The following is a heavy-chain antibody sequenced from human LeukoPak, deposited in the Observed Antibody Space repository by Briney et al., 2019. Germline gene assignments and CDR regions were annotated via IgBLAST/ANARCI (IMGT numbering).Heavy chain of an antibody. CDR2: ITTSSTYI. D-gene: IGHD3-10*01. CDR1: GFTFSSYS. Sequence: PGGSLRLSCAASGFTFSSYSMSWVRQAPGKGLEWVSSITTSSTYISYADSVKGRFTISRDNAKNSLYLQMNSLRDEDTALYYCARVGSEWLVNDYWGQGTLVTVSS. CDR3: ARVGSEWLVNDY. J-gene: IGHJ4*02. V-gene: IGHV3-21*01.